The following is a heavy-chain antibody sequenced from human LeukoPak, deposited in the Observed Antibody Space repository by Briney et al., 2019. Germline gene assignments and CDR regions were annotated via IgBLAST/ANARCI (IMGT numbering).Heavy chain of an antibody. CDR2: IKQDGSEK. CDR1: GFTFSSYW. D-gene: IGHD2-15*01. Sequence: GGSLRLSCAASGFTFSSYWMSWVRQAPGKGLEWVANIKQDGSEKYYVDSVKGRFTISRDNAKNSLYLQMNSLRAEDTAVYYCARGACSGGSCYPYYYDSSGIRDDAFDIWGQGTMVTVSS. V-gene: IGHV3-7*01. CDR3: ARGACSGGSCYPYYYDSSGIRDDAFDI. J-gene: IGHJ3*02.